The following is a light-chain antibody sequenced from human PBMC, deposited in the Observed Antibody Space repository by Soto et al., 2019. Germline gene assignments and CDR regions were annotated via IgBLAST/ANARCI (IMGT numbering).Light chain of an antibody. Sequence: QAVVTQEPSLTVSPGGTVTLTCGFSTGAVTSSHYPYCFQQRPGQAPRTLIYDTSNKHSWTPARFLGSLLGGKAALTLSGAQPEDEAEFYCLLSYSGARPWVFGGGTKLTVL. CDR3: LLSYSGARPWV. CDR2: DTS. CDR1: TGAVTSSHY. V-gene: IGLV7-46*01. J-gene: IGLJ3*02.